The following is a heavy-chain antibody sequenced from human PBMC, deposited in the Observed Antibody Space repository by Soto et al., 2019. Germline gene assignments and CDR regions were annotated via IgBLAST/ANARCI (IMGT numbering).Heavy chain of an antibody. CDR1: GYPCPSFE. V-gene: IGHV1-3*01. J-gene: IGHJ4*02. Sequence: ASGKVSCKTSGYPCPSFEVHWILQAPGQRPEWMGGISNAGSGNTKYSQKFQDRLTITGDKRATTVYMALSSLTSEDTATYYCARESNHYQDFFQNWGQGTQVTVSS. D-gene: IGHD2-2*01. CDR2: ISNAGSGNT. CDR3: ARESNHYQDFFQN.